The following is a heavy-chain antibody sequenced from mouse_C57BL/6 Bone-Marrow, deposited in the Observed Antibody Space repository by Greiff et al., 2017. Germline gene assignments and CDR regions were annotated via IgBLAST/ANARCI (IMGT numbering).Heavy chain of an antibody. CDR1: GYTFTSYW. CDR2: IYPGSGST. Sequence: QVQLQQPGAKLVKPGASVKMSCKASGYTFTSYWITWVKQRPGQGLEWIGDIYPGSGSTNYNEKFKSTATLTVDTSSSTAYMQLSSLTSEDSAVYYGDAGSDGSSDAMDYWGQGTSVTVSS. J-gene: IGHJ4*01. D-gene: IGHD1-1*01. V-gene: IGHV1-55*01. CDR3: DAGSDGSSDAMDY.